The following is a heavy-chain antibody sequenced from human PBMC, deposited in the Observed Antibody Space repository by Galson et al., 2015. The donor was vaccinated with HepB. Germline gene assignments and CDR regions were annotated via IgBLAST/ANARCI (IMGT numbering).Heavy chain of an antibody. CDR1: GYTFTSYA. CDR2: INAGNGNT. CDR3: ARRVVVTPKHYYYYGMDV. J-gene: IGHJ6*02. Sequence: SVKVSCKASGYTFTSYAMHWVRQAPGQRLEWMGWINAGNGNTKYSQKFQGRVTITRDTSASTAYMELSSLRSEDTAVYYCARRVVVTPKHYYYYGMDVWGQGTTVTVSS. D-gene: IGHD3-22*01. V-gene: IGHV1-3*01.